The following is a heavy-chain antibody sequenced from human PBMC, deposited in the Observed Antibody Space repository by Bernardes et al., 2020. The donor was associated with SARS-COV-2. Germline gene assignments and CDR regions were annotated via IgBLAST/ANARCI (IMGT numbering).Heavy chain of an antibody. J-gene: IGHJ6*02. CDR3: ASGYCSSTSCYYYGMDV. CDR1: GYTFTSYG. D-gene: IGHD2-2*01. Sequence: ASVKVSCKASGYTFTSYGISWVRQAPGQGLEWMGWISAYNGNTNYAQKLQGRVTMTTDTSTSTAYMELRNLSSDVAAVYYCASGYCSSTSCYYYGMDVWGQGTTVTVSS. CDR2: ISAYNGNT. V-gene: IGHV1-18*04.